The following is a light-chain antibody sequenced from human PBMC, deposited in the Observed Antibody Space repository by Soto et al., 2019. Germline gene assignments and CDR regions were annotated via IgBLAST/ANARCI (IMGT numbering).Light chain of an antibody. CDR3: SSYTSTSTLYV. CDR2: EVT. V-gene: IGLV2-14*01. J-gene: IGLJ1*01. Sequence: QSALTQPASVSRSPGQSITISCIGTSSDIGAYNYVSWYQQHPGKVPKLMIYEVTNRPSGLSNRFSGSKSGNTASLTISGLLTEDDAHYFCSSYTSTSTLYVFGTGTKLTVL. CDR1: SSDIGAYNY.